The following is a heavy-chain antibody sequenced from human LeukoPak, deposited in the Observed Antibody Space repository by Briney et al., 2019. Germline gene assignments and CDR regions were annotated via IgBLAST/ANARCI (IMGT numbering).Heavy chain of an antibody. CDR1: GYTFTSYG. J-gene: IGHJ4*02. V-gene: IGHV1-18*01. D-gene: IGHD2-15*01. CDR3: ARDVGCSGGSCYLLPFDY. CDR2: ISAYNGNT. Sequence: ASVKVSCKASGYTFTSYGISWVRQAPGQGLEWMGWISAYNGNTNYAQKLQGRVTMTTDTSTSTAYVELRSLRSDDTAVYYCARDVGCSGGSCYLLPFDYWGQGTLVTVSS.